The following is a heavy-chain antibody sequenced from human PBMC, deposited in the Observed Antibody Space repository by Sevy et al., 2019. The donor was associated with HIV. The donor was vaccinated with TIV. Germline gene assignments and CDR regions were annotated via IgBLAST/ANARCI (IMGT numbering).Heavy chain of an antibody. CDR3: ARYIFGSRNRWFDP. J-gene: IGHJ5*02. V-gene: IGHV1-8*01. CDR1: GYTFTSYD. Sequence: ASVKVSCKASGYTFTSYDINWVRQATGQGLEWMGWMNPNSGNTGYAQKFQGRVTMTRNTSISTAYMELSSLRSEDTAVYYCARYIFGSRNRWFDPWGQGTLVTVSS. D-gene: IGHD3-3*01. CDR2: MNPNSGNT.